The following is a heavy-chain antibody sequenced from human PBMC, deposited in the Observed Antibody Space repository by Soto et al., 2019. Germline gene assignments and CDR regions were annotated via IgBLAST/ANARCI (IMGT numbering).Heavy chain of an antibody. J-gene: IGHJ3*02. Sequence: PVGSLRLSCAVSGFTVTNTYMSWVRQAPGKGLEWVSVIYRGVSTFYADSVQGRFTISIDDSKNTLSLQMNSLRDEDTAVYYCAIYRSDSSRADAFDIWGQGTMVTVSS. CDR2: IYRGVST. CDR1: GFTVTNTY. D-gene: IGHD3-16*02. CDR3: AIYRSDSSRADAFDI. V-gene: IGHV3-53*01.